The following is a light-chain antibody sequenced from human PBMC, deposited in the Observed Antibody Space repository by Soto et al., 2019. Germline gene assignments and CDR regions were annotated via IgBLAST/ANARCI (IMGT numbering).Light chain of an antibody. Sequence: AIRMTQSPSSISASTGERVTITCRASQGISSFLAWYQQKPGKAPKLLIYAAATLQRGAPSRFSASGSGTDFTLTISRLQSEDFATYFCQQYLSYPYTFGQGTKREI. CDR3: QQYLSYPYT. J-gene: IGKJ2*01. V-gene: IGKV1-8*01. CDR1: QGISSF. CDR2: AAA.